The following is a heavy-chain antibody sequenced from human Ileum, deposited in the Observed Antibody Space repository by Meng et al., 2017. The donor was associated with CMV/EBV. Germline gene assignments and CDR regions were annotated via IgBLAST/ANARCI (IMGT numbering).Heavy chain of an antibody. CDR1: GATFSAYT. Sequence: PGATFSAYTLSWVLQAPGQGLEWMGGIIPTLGSAQYAQRFQGRLTLTTDESTSTEYMDLNSLTSEDTAVYYCARGFGTTWYAFDYWGQGTLVTVSS. CDR2: IIPTLGSA. V-gene: IGHV1-69*16. CDR3: ARGFGTTWYAFDY. D-gene: IGHD6-13*01. J-gene: IGHJ4*02.